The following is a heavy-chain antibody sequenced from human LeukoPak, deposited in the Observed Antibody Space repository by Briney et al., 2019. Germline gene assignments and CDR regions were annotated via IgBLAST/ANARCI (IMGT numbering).Heavy chain of an antibody. Sequence: SETLSLTCTVSGDSTSNFYWNWIRQSPEKGLEWIGNIHYSGSSVYNPSLKSRGTISIDTSRRQFFLKLNSVTAADTAVYFCALAPNSNWFDFWGPGILVTVS. V-gene: IGHV4-59*03. J-gene: IGHJ5*01. CDR3: ALAPNSNWFDF. CDR2: IHYSGSS. CDR1: GDSTSNFY. D-gene: IGHD2-8*01.